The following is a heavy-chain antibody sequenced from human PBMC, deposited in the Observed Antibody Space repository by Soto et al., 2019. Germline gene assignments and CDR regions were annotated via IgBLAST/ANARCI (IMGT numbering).Heavy chain of an antibody. Sequence: GGSLRLSCAASGFTFSSYAMHWVRQAPGKELEWVAVISYDGSNKYYADSVKGRFTISRDNSKNTLYLQMNSLRAEDTAVYYCARDRLVGAVAGTPGYYYYYGMDVWGQGTTVTVS. D-gene: IGHD6-19*01. CDR2: ISYDGSNK. V-gene: IGHV3-30*04. CDR1: GFTFSSYA. J-gene: IGHJ6*02. CDR3: ARDRLVGAVAGTPGYYYYYGMDV.